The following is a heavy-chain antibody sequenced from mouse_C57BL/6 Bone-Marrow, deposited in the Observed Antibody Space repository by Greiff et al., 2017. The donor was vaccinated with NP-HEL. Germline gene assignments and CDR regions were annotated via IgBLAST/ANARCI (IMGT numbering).Heavy chain of an antibody. Sequence: QVQLKQPGAELVKPGASVKLSCKASGYTFTSYWMQWVKQRPGQGLEWIGEIDPSDSYTNYNQKFKGKATLTVDTSSSTAYMQLSSLTSEDSAVYYCARDSNSCAMDYWGQGTSVTVSS. CDR2: IDPSDSYT. CDR1: GYTFTSYW. D-gene: IGHD2-5*01. V-gene: IGHV1-50*01. J-gene: IGHJ4*01. CDR3: ARDSNSCAMDY.